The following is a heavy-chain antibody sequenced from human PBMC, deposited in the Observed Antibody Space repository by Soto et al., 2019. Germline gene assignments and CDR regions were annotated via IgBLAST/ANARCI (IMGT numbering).Heavy chain of an antibody. CDR2: IDSSTKYT. CDR3: ARESYYTMEV. Sequence: QVQLVESGGGLVRPGGSLRLSCEASGFTFRDYYMTWFRQAPGKGLEWLSYIDSSTKYTNYADSVKGRFTISRDNAKNSLYLQMNSLRADDTAVYYCARESYYTMEVWGQGTMVTVSS. J-gene: IGHJ6*02. V-gene: IGHV3-11*05. CDR1: GFTFRDYY.